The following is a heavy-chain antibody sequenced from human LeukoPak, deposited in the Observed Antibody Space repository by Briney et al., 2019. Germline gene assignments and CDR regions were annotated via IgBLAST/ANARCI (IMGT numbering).Heavy chain of an antibody. J-gene: IGHJ4*02. V-gene: IGHV3-15*01. D-gene: IGHD4-17*01. CDR1: GFIFTNYG. Sequence: GGSLRLSCAASGFIFTNYGFSWVRQAPGKGLEWVGRIKSKTDGGTTDYAAPVKGRFTISRDDSKNTLYLQMNSLKTEDTAVYYCTTTTVTTELDYWGQGTLVTVSS. CDR2: IKSKTDGGTT. CDR3: TTTTVTTELDY.